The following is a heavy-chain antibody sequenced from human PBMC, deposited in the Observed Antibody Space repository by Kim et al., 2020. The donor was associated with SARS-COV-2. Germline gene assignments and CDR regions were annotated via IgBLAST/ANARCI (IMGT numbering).Heavy chain of an antibody. V-gene: IGHV3-74*01. Sequence: GGSLRLSCAASGFTFSGYWMHWVRQAPGKGLVWVARVNGDGSSTIYADYVKGRFTISRDNAKNTLYLQINSLRDEDTAVYFCTRGNYHGMDVWGQGTTVT. CDR1: GFTFSGYW. CDR3: TRGNYHGMDV. J-gene: IGHJ6*02. CDR2: VNGDGSST.